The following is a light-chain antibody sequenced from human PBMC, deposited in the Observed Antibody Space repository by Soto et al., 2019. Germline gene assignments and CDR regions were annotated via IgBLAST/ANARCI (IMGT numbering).Light chain of an antibody. J-gene: IGLJ1*01. Sequence: QSALTEPASVSWSPGQSITISCTGTSSDVGGYNYVSWYQQHPGKAPKLMIYDVSNRPSGVSNRFSGSKSGNTASLTISGLQAEDEADYYCSSSTSSSTYVFGTGTKVTVL. CDR3: SSSTSSSTYV. CDR1: SSDVGGYNY. V-gene: IGLV2-14*01. CDR2: DVS.